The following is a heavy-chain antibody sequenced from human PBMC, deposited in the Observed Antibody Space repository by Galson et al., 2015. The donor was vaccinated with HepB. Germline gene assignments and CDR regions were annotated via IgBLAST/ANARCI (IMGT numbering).Heavy chain of an antibody. D-gene: IGHD6-19*01. J-gene: IGHJ4*02. CDR1: GFTFSSYA. CDR2: ISYDGSNK. Sequence: SLRLSCAASGFTFSSYAMHWVRQAPGKGLEWVAVISYDGSNKYYADSVKGRLTISRDNSKNTLYLQMNSLRAEDTAVYYCAREGVRSGWYHFDYWGQGTLITVSS. V-gene: IGHV3-30*04. CDR3: AREGVRSGWYHFDY.